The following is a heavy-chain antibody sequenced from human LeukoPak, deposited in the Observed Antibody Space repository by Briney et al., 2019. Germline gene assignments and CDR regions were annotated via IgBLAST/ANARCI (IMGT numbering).Heavy chain of an antibody. Sequence: GGSLRLSCATSGFTFTKHAMHWFRQAPGKGLEWMAVISYDGMYKYYADSVKGRFTISRDNAKNSLYLQMNSLRAEDTAVYYCARVINTMIAGDWGQGTLVTVSS. D-gene: IGHD3-22*01. CDR2: ISYDGMYK. V-gene: IGHV3-33*05. CDR1: GFTFTKHA. J-gene: IGHJ4*02. CDR3: ARVINTMIAGD.